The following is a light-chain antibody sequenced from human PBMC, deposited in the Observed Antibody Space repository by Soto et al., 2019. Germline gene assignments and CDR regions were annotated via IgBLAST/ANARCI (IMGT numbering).Light chain of an antibody. CDR1: SSDNGGNDY. Sequence: QSVLTQPASVSDSPGQTITISCTGTSSDNGGNDYVSWYRQYPGEAPKLIIYDVANRPSAVSNRFSGSKSGNTASLIISGLQAEDEADYYCVSFTSSRSYVFGTGTKVTVL. CDR3: VSFTSSRSYV. J-gene: IGLJ1*01. CDR2: DVA. V-gene: IGLV2-14*03.